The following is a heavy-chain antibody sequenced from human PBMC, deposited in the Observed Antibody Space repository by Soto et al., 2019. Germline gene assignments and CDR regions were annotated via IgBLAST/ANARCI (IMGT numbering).Heavy chain of an antibody. CDR2: MNPNSGNT. Sequence: VASVKVSCKASGYTFTSYDINWVRQATGQGLEWMGWMNPNSGNTGYAQKLQGRVTMTRNTSISTAYMELSSLRSEDTAVYYCARVQQLGGYLWGQGTLVTVSS. CDR3: ARVQQLGGYL. V-gene: IGHV1-8*01. D-gene: IGHD6-13*01. J-gene: IGHJ5*02. CDR1: GYTFTSYD.